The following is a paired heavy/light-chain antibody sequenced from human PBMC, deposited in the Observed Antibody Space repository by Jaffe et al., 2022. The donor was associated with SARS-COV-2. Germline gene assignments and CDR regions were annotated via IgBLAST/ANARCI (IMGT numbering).Heavy chain of an antibody. V-gene: IGHV7-4-1*02. CDR1: GYKFTDNA. CDR3: VRIEVRGVATAFYYYMDV. Sequence: QVQLVQSGSEVKKPGASVKVSCQASGYKFTDNAIMWVRQARGQGLEWMGWINTKNGTATYAQAFRGRYVLSLETSVSSAFLQIRGLKAEDTATYYCVRIEVRGVATAFYYYMDVWGKGTAVTVSS. J-gene: IGHJ6*03. D-gene: IGHD3-10*01. CDR2: INTKNGTA.
Light chain of an antibody. V-gene: IGKV2-28*01. Sequence: EIVMTQSPLSLSVSPGETAAISCRSGQSLLHSNGYNYLDWFLQKPGQSPQLLIYLGSNRASGVPDRFSGSGSGTDFTLKISRVEADDVGIYYCMQGLQTPTFGQGTRLEIK. CDR3: MQGLQTPT. CDR1: QSLLHSNGYNY. CDR2: LGS. J-gene: IGKJ5*01.